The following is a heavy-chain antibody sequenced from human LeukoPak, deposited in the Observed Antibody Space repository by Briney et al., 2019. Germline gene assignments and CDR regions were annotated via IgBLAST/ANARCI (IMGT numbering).Heavy chain of an antibody. V-gene: IGHV1-69*13. D-gene: IGHD2-2*02. CDR3: ARGVVPAAIHANWFDP. Sequence: SVKVSCKASGYTFTSYDINWVRQAPGQGLEWMGGIIPIFGTANYAQKFQGRVTITADESTSTAYMELSSLRSEDTAVYYCARGVVPAAIHANWFDPWGQGTLVTVSS. CDR1: GYTFTSYD. CDR2: IIPIFGTA. J-gene: IGHJ5*02.